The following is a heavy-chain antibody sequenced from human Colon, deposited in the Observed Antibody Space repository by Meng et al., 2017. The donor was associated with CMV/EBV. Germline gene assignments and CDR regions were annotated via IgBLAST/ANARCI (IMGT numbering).Heavy chain of an antibody. CDR1: GFPLNSHG. D-gene: IGHD4-11*01. J-gene: IGHJ6*02. CDR3: ARGSKGYYGMDV. Sequence: GESLKISCAVSGFPLNSHGMHWVRQAPGKGLEWVSSISSGLSHIYYADSVKGRFSISRDDAKNSLFLQMNSLRDEDTAVYYCARGSKGYYGMDVWGQGTTVTVSS. CDR2: ISSGLSHI. V-gene: IGHV3-21*01.